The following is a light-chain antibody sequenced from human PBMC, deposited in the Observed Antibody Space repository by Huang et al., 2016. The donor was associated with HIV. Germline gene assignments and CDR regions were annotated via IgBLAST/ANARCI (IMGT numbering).Light chain of an antibody. CDR1: QSVSSY. Sequence: EIVLTPSPATLSLSPGERATLSCRASQSVSSYLAWYQQKPGQAPRLLIYDAYNRATGIPARFSGSGAGTDFTLTISSLEPEDFAVYYCQQRSNWPPAFGQGTRLEIK. CDR3: QQRSNWPPA. CDR2: DAY. V-gene: IGKV3-11*01. J-gene: IGKJ5*01.